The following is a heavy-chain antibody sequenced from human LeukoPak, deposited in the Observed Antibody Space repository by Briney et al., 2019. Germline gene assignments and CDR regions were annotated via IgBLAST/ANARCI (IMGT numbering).Heavy chain of an antibody. CDR3: ARGYCSSTSCPSYYYYGMDV. CDR2: ISPYNGNT. CDR1: GYTFTSYG. D-gene: IGHD2-2*01. J-gene: IGHJ6*02. Sequence: GASVKVSCKASGYTFTSYGISWVRQAPGQGLEWMGWISPYNGNTNYAQKLQGRVTMTTDTSTSTAYMELRSLRSDDTALYYCARGYCSSTSCPSYYYYGMDVWGQGTTVTVSS. V-gene: IGHV1-18*01.